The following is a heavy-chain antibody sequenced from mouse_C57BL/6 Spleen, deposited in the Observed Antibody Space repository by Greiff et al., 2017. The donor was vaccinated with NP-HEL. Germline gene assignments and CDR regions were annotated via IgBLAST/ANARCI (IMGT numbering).Heavy chain of an antibody. CDR2: IYPGDGDT. V-gene: IGHV1-82*01. Sequence: VQLQQSGPELVKPGASVKISCKASSYAFSSSWMNWVKQRPGKGLEWIGRIYPGDGDTNYNGKFKGKATLTADKSSSTAYMQLSSLTSEDSAVYFCARGLLSYAMDYWGQGTSVTVSS. J-gene: IGHJ4*01. CDR1: SYAFSSSW. CDR3: ARGLLSYAMDY. D-gene: IGHD1-1*01.